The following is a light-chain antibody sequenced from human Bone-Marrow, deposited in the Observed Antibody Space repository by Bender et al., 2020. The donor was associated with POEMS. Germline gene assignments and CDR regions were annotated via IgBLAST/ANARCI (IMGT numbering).Light chain of an antibody. CDR3: ATWDDSLNGWV. CDR1: SSKFGSYP. CDR2: NNS. V-gene: IGLV1-44*01. Sequence: QSVLTQSPSASGTPGQRVTISCSGSSSKFGSYPVNWYQQLPGAAPKLVIFNNSQRPSGVPDRFSGSNSGTSASLAISGILSDDEADFYCATWDDSLNGWVFGGGTKLTVL. J-gene: IGLJ3*02.